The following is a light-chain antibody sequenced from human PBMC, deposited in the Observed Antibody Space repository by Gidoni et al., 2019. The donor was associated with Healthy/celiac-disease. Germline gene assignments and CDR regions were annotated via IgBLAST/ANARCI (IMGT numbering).Light chain of an antibody. CDR1: QSVSSSY. J-gene: IGKJ2*04. CDR3: QQYGSSPLCS. V-gene: IGKV3-20*01. CDR2: GAS. Sequence: EIVLTQSPGTLSLSPGERATLSCRASQSVSSSYLAWYQQKPGQAPRLIIYGASSRATGIPDRFSGSGSGTDFTLTISRLEPEDFAVYYCQQYGSSPLCSFXQXTKLEIK.